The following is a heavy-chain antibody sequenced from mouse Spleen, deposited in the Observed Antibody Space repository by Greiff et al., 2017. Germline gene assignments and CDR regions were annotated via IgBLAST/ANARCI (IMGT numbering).Heavy chain of an antibody. V-gene: IGHV1-82*01. CDR3: ARRVITTATGYFDV. J-gene: IGHJ1*01. CDR1: GYAFSSSW. CDR2: IYPGDGDT. Sequence: QVQLQQSGPELVKPGASVKISCKASGYAFSSSWMNWVKQRPGKGLEWIGRIYPGDGDTNYNGKFKGKATLTADKSSSTAYMQLSSLTSEDSAVYFCARRVITTATGYFDVWGAGTTVTVSS. D-gene: IGHD1-2*01.